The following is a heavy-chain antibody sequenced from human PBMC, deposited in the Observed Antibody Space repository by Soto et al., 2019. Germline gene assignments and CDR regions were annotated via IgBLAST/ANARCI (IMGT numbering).Heavy chain of an antibody. CDR3: ARRSGRYFDY. V-gene: IGHV5-51*01. J-gene: IGHJ4*02. CDR1: GYTFTSYW. Sequence: GESLKISCKGSGYTFTSYWIAWVRQMPGKGLEWMGIIYPDDSTTRYSPSFRGQVTISADKSITTAYLQWSSLEASDTAMYYCARRSGRYFDYWAQGALVTVSS. D-gene: IGHD1-26*01. CDR2: IYPDDSTT.